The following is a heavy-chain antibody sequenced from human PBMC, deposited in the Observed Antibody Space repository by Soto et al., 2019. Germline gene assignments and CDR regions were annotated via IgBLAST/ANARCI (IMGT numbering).Heavy chain of an antibody. J-gene: IGHJ4*02. Sequence: EVQLVESGGGLVQPGGSLRLSCAASGFSFNTYEMNWVRQAPGKGLEWVSYISTSGSTIYYADSVKGRFTISRDNGKNSLYLQMNSQRAEDTAVYYCAYGGSCDYWGQGTQVTVSS. V-gene: IGHV3-48*03. CDR3: AYGGSCDY. CDR2: ISTSGSTI. D-gene: IGHD1-26*01. CDR1: GFSFNTYE.